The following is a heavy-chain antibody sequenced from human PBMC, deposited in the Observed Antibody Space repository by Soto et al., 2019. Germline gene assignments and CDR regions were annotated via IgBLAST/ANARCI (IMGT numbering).Heavy chain of an antibody. V-gene: IGHV3-11*01. CDR1: GYTFSDYY. D-gene: IGHD3-3*01. CDR3: ARHYDIWSCYLSPVDY. CDR2: IDTSGTKI. Sequence: QVQLVESGGDLVKPGGSLRLSCAASGYTFSDYYMSWIRQAPGKGLEWISYIDTSGTKIYYADSVKGRFTITRDNAKKSLYLEMTRLGDEDTAFDDGARHYDIWSCYLSPVDYWCQGTLVTVSS. J-gene: IGHJ4*02.